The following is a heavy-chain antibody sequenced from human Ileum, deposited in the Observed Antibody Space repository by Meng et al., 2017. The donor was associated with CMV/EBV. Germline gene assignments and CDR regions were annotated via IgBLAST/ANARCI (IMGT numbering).Heavy chain of an antibody. J-gene: IGHJ4*02. D-gene: IGHD3-16*01. V-gene: IGHV3-53*01. CDR3: ATGLGEDTFYTGDY. CDR1: GFSVSSTY. Sequence: GESLKISCEVSGFSVSSTYMSWVRPAPGKRLEWVSVTYSGGSTYSAYALRGRFNSTRDNSRNTVYLQMNSLKPEDTAVYFCATGLGEDTFYTGDYWGQGTLVTVSS. CDR2: TYSGGST.